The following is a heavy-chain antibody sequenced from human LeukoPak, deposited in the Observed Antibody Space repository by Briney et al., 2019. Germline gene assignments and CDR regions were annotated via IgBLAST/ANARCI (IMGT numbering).Heavy chain of an antibody. J-gene: IGHJ1*01. D-gene: IGHD3-22*01. CDR1: GGTFSSYA. Sequence: SVKVSCKASGGTFSSYAISWVRQAPGQGLEWMGGIIPIFGTANYAQKFQGRVTITADESTSTAYMELSSLRSEDTAVYYCARERADSSGAFGYFQHWGQGTLVTVSS. V-gene: IGHV1-69*13. CDR2: IIPIFGTA. CDR3: ARERADSSGAFGYFQH.